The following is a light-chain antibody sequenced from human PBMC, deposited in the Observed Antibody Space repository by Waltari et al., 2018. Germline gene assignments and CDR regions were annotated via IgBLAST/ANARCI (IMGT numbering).Light chain of an antibody. J-gene: IGLJ2*01. Sequence: QSALTQPASVSGSPGQSITISCTGTSSDVGSYNLVSWYQQHPGQAPKLMIYEGSKRPLGVSNRFSGSKSGNTASLTISGLQAEDEADYYCCSYAGSSTFVFGGGTKLTVL. CDR3: CSYAGSSTFV. CDR2: EGS. V-gene: IGLV2-23*03. CDR1: SSDVGSYNL.